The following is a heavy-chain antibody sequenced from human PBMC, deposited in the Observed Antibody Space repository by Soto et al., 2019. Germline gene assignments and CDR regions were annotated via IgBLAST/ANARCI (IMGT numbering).Heavy chain of an antibody. CDR1: GGSIRSNNW. V-gene: IGHV4-4*02. Sequence: SATLSLTCAVSGGSIRSNNWFSWVRQPPGKGLEWIGEIFHGGSTYYNPSLKTRVTISVDKSKNQFSLKLSSVTAADTAVYYCARFYSGSYSDYWGQGTLVTVSS. J-gene: IGHJ4*02. CDR3: ARFYSGSYSDY. CDR2: IFHGGST. D-gene: IGHD1-26*01.